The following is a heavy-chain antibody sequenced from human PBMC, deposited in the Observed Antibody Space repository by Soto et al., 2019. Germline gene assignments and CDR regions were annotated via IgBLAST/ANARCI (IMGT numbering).Heavy chain of an antibody. CDR3: AHSLINWGDAFDI. CDR1: GFSLSTSGVG. D-gene: IGHD7-27*01. CDR2: LYWDDDT. V-gene: IGHV2-5*02. Sequence: QITLKESGPTLVKPTQTLTLTCTFSGFSLSTSGVGVGWIRQPPGKALEWLALLYWDDDTRFSPSLKSRLSITKDTSKIQVVLKMTNMDPVDTGTYYCAHSLINWGDAFDIWGQGAMVTASS. J-gene: IGHJ3*02.